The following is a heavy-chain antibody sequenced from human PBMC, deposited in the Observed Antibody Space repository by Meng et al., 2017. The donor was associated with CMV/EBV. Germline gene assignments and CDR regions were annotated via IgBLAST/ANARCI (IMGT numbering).Heavy chain of an antibody. V-gene: IGHV4-34*01. Sequence: SETLSLTCAVYGVSFSGYYLSWIRQPPGKGLEWIGEINHSGSTNYNPSLKSRVTISVDTSKNQFSLKLISVTAADTAVYYCAREYCSSTSCYSDAFDIWGQGTMVTVSS. CDR1: GVSFSGYY. CDR3: AREYCSSTSCYSDAFDI. D-gene: IGHD2-2*01. J-gene: IGHJ3*02. CDR2: INHSGST.